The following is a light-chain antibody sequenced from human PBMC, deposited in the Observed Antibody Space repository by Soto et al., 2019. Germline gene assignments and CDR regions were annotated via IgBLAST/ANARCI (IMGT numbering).Light chain of an antibody. CDR3: HQYDDWPPA. CDR1: QNISRS. V-gene: IGKV3-15*01. CDR2: GTS. Sequence: EIVMTQSPVTLSVSPGERATLSCRASQNISRSLAWYQQKPGQGPSLLIYGTSTRASGVPARFSGSGSGREFTLTISSLQSEDFAVYYCHQYDDWPPAFGQGTKVDIK. J-gene: IGKJ1*01.